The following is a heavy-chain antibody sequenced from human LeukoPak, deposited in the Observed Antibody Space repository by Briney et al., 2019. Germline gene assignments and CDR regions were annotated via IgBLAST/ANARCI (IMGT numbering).Heavy chain of an antibody. D-gene: IGHD1-26*01. CDR3: ARLSSYSGSPIDY. J-gene: IGHJ4*02. V-gene: IGHV5-51*01. Sequence: VESLKISCKASGYRVTDWWIAWVRQVPGEGLECMGIISPADSETRYSPSFQGQVTISVDKSVTTAYLQWSGLKASDTALYYCARLSSYSGSPIDYWGRGTLVIVSS. CDR2: ISPADSET. CDR1: GYRVTDWW.